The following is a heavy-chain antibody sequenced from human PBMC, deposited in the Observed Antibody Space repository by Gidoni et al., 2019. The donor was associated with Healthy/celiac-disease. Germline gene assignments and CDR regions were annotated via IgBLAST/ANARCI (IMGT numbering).Heavy chain of an antibody. CDR3: AGTLWGDWFDP. CDR1: GGSISSSSYY. V-gene: IGHV4-39*01. Sequence: QLQLQESGPGLVQPSETLSLTCTVSGGSISSSSYYWGWIRQPPGKGLEWIGSIYYSGSTYYNPSLKSRVTISVDTSKNQFSLKLSSVTAADTAVYYCAGTLWGDWFDPWGQGTLVTVSS. D-gene: IGHD3-10*01. J-gene: IGHJ5*02. CDR2: IYYSGST.